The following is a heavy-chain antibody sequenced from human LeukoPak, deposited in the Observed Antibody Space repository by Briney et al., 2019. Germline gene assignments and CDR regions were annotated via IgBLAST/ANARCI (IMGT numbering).Heavy chain of an antibody. CDR2: IYYSGST. CDR3: ARFIDEIDNWFDP. D-gene: IGHD3-16*02. J-gene: IGHJ5*02. Sequence: SETLSLTCAVSGGSISSGGYSWSWIRQPPGKGLEWIGYIYYSGSTYYNPSLKSRVTISVATSKNQFSLKLSSVTAADTAVYYCARFIDEIDNWFDPWGQGTLVTVSP. V-gene: IGHV4-30-4*07. CDR1: GGSISSGGYS.